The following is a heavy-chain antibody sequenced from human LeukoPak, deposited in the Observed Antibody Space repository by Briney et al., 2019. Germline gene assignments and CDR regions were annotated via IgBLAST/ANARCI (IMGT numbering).Heavy chain of an antibody. V-gene: IGHV3-30*01. D-gene: IGHD3-3*01. CDR2: ISNNGTNK. J-gene: IGHJ4*02. CDR1: GFSFSYYA. Sequence: PGGSLRLSCAASGFSFSYYAMHWVRQAPGKGLEWVAVISNNGTNKNYADSVKGRFTISRDSSKNTLYLQMNSLRAEDTAVYYCARDRVTIFGVVPAYYFDYWGQGTLVTVSS. CDR3: ARDRVTIFGVVPAYYFDY.